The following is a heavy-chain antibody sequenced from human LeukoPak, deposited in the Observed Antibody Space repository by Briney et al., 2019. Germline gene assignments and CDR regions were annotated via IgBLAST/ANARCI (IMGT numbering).Heavy chain of an antibody. CDR2: IYYTGST. Sequence: SETLSLTCTVSGVSISSSYWSWIRQPPGKGLEWIGYIYYTGSTTYNPSLKSRITMSVDTSKSQFSLKLSSVTAADTAVYYCARLQSYGNFLDDYWGQGTLVIVSS. J-gene: IGHJ4*02. CDR3: ARLQSYGNFLDDY. D-gene: IGHD4-11*01. CDR1: GVSISSSY. V-gene: IGHV4-59*01.